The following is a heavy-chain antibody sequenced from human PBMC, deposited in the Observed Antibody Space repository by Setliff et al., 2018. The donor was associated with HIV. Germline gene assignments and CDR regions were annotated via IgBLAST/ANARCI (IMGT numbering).Heavy chain of an antibody. CDR1: GYTFTSYD. CDR2: ISADNGNT. Sequence: GASVKVSCKASGYTFTSYDINWVRQATGQGLEWMGWISADNGNTKYAQKFQGRVTMTIDTSTSTVYMDLRGLTSDDTAVYYCGRVPYKSAWFSGGHNPFDVWGQGTMVTVSS. V-gene: IGHV1-18*01. CDR3: GRVPYKSAWFSGGHNPFDV. J-gene: IGHJ3*01. D-gene: IGHD6-19*01.